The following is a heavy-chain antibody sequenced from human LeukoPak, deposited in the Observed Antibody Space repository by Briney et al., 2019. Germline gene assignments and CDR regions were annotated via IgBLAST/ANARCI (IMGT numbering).Heavy chain of an antibody. CDR1: GFTFSSSG. Sequence: PGRSLRLSCAASGFTFSSSGMHWVRQAPGKGLEWVAVIPYDGSNKYYADSVKGRFTISRDNSKNTLYLQMNSLRAEDTAVYYCARAVYGFDAFDIWGQGTMVTVSS. D-gene: IGHD4-17*01. J-gene: IGHJ3*02. V-gene: IGHV3-30*03. CDR3: ARAVYGFDAFDI. CDR2: IPYDGSNK.